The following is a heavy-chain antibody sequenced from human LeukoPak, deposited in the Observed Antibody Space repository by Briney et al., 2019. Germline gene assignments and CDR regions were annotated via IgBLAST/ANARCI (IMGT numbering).Heavy chain of an antibody. CDR2: IYYTGST. Sequence: SETLSLTCTVSGGSISSSTYYWGWIRQPPGKGLEWIGSIYYTGSTYYNPSLKSRVAISVDTSKNQFSLKLSSVSAADTAVYYCASIPGTASSWYHHDYWGQGTLVTVPS. CDR1: GGSISSSTYY. CDR3: ASIPGTASSWYHHDY. J-gene: IGHJ4*02. V-gene: IGHV4-39*01. D-gene: IGHD6-13*01.